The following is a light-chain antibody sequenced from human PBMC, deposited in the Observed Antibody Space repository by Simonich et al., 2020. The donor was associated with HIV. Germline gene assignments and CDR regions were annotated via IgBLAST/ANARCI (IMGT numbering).Light chain of an antibody. J-gene: IGKJ4*01. Sequence: EIVLTQSPATLSLSPGERATLSCRASQSVSSYLAWYQQKPGQAPRLLIYSASTRATGIPAKFSGSWSGTEFTLTISSMQSEDIAVYYCQQYNNRPLTFGGGTKVEIK. CDR1: QSVSSY. CDR3: QQYNNRPLT. V-gene: IGKV3-15*01. CDR2: SAS.